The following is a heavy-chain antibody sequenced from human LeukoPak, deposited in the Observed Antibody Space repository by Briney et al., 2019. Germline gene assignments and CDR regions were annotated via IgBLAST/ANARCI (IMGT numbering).Heavy chain of an antibody. J-gene: IGHJ6*03. CDR3: AREVPAAMRGYYYMDV. CDR2: IYHSGST. CDR1: GYSISSGYY. D-gene: IGHD2-2*01. Sequence: SETLSLTCTVSGYSISSGYYWGWIRQPPGKGLEWIGSIYHSGSTNYNPSLKSRVTISVDTSKNQFSLKLSSVTASDTAVYYCAREVPAAMRGYYYMDVWGKGTTVTVSS. V-gene: IGHV4-38-2*02.